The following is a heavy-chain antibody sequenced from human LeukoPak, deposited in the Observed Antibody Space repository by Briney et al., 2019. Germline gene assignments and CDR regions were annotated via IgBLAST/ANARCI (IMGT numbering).Heavy chain of an antibody. Sequence: GGSLRLSCAASGFTFSSYAMHWVRQAPGKGLEWVSFIYSGGNTHYSDSVKGRFTISRDNSKNTLYLQMNSLRADDTAVYYCARRAGEYSHPYDYWGQGTLVTVSS. CDR2: IYSGGNT. D-gene: IGHD4-17*01. CDR3: ARRAGEYSHPYDY. V-gene: IGHV3-53*01. CDR1: GFTFSSYA. J-gene: IGHJ4*02.